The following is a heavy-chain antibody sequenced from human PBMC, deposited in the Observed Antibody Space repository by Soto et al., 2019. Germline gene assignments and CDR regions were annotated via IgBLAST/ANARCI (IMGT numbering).Heavy chain of an antibody. D-gene: IGHD6-6*01. V-gene: IGHV2-5*02. CDR2: IYWDDDK. Sequence: QITLKESGPTLVKPTQTLTLTCTFSGFSLSTSGVGVGWIRQPPGKALEWLALIYWDDDKRDSPFLKSRLTITNDTSKNPVVLTITTLHPVDTPTYYCAHSPYSFSSYYFDYWGQATLVPVSS. CDR1: GFSLSTSGVG. J-gene: IGHJ4*02. CDR3: AHSPYSFSSYYFDY.